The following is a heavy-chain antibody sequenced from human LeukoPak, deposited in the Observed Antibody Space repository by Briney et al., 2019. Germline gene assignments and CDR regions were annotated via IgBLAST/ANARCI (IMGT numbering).Heavy chain of an antibody. V-gene: IGHV3-66*02. J-gene: IGHJ4*02. D-gene: IGHD2-15*01. CDR3: ARDLEYHTSGGFDY. Sequence: GGSLRLSCAASGFTVSSNYMSWVRQAPGKGLGWVSIIYSGGSTYYADSVKGRFTISRDNSKNTLYLQMNSLRAEDTALCYCARDLEYHTSGGFDYWGQGTLVTVSS. CDR1: GFTVSSNY. CDR2: IYSGGST.